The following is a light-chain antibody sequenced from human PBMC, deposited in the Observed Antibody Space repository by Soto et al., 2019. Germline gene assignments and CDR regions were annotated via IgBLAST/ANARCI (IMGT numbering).Light chain of an antibody. CDR1: SSDVGGYKY. CDR2: EVN. J-gene: IGLJ1*01. V-gene: IGLV2-8*01. Sequence: QSVLTQPPSASGSPGQSVTISCTGTSSDVGGYKYASWYQQHPGKAPKLMIFEVNKRPSGVPDRFSGSKSGNTASLTVSGLQAEDEADYYCSSYAGINNLGVFGTGTKVTVL. CDR3: SSYAGINNLGV.